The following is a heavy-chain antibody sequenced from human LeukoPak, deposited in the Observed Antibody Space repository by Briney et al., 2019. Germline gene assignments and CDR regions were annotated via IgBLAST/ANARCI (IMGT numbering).Heavy chain of an antibody. Sequence: PGGSLRLSCAASGFTFSNYDMHWVRQAPGKGLEWVAVISYDGTNKYYADSVKGRFTISRDNSKNTLHLQMNGLRAEDTAVYYCAKDDRGNEAPFDYWGQGTLVTVSS. CDR2: ISYDGTNK. V-gene: IGHV3-30*18. J-gene: IGHJ4*02. CDR3: AKDDRGNEAPFDY. CDR1: GFTFSNYD.